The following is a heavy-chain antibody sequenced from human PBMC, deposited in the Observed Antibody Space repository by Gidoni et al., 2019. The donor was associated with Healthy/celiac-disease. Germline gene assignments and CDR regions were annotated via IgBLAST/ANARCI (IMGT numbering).Heavy chain of an antibody. J-gene: IGHJ3*02. V-gene: IGHV3-33*01. Sequence: QVQLVESGGGVVQPGRSMRLSCAASGFTFSSSGMHWVRQAPGKGLEWVAVIWDDGSNKYYADSVKGRFTISRDNSKNTLYLQMNSLRAEDTAVYYCARDAFDIWGQGTMVTVSS. CDR1: GFTFSSSG. CDR2: IWDDGSNK. CDR3: ARDAFDI.